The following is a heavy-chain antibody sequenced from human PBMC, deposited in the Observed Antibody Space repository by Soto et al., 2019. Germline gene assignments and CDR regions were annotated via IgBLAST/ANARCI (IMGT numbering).Heavy chain of an antibody. CDR3: AKVGSGGGGLDY. CDR1: GFTFSSYS. CDR2: ITGGSETT. J-gene: IGHJ4*02. Sequence: PGGSLRLSCEVSGFTFSSYSMTWVRQAPGKGLEWLSYITGGSETTYYADSVRGRFTISRDNTRNLLFLQMNGLRADDTAVYYCAKVGSGGGGLDYWGQGMLVTVSS. D-gene: IGHD2-15*01. V-gene: IGHV3-48*04.